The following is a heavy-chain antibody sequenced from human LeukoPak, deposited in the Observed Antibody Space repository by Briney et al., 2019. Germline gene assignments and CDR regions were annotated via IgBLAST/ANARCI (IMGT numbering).Heavy chain of an antibody. V-gene: IGHV4-38-2*01. Sequence: SETLSLTCGVSGYSISSGYYWGWIRQPPGKGLEWIGSIYHSGSTDYNPSLKSRLTISVDTSKNQFSPRLTSVTAADTAVYYCARAFVSLYSSGPPLEFWGQGILITVSS. CDR3: ARAFVSLYSSGPPLEF. D-gene: IGHD3-22*01. CDR1: GYSISSGYY. CDR2: IYHSGST. J-gene: IGHJ4*02.